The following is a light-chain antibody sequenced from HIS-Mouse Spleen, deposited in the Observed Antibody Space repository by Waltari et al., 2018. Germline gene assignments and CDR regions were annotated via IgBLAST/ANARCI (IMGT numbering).Light chain of an antibody. CDR1: ALPKQY. CDR2: KDS. CDR3: QSADSSGTYSVV. V-gene: IGLV3-25*03. Sequence: SYELTQPPSVSVSPGQTARITCSGDALPKQYAYWSQQKPGQAPVPVIYKDSERPSGIPERFSGSSSGTTVTLTISGVQAEDEADYYCQSADSSGTYSVVFGGGTKLTVL. J-gene: IGLJ2*01.